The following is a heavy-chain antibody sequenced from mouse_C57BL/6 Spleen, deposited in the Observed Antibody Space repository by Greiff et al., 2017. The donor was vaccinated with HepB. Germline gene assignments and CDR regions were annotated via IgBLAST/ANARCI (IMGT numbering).Heavy chain of an antibody. J-gene: IGHJ3*01. Sequence: QVQLKESGAELVRPGASVKLSCKASGYTFTDYYINWVKQRPGQGLEWIARIYPGSGNTYYNEKFKGKATLTAEKSSSTAYMQLSSLTSEDSAVYFCARPLYDYDGFAYWGQGTLVTVSA. V-gene: IGHV1-76*01. CDR2: IYPGSGNT. CDR3: ARPLYDYDGFAY. CDR1: GYTFTDYY. D-gene: IGHD2-4*01.